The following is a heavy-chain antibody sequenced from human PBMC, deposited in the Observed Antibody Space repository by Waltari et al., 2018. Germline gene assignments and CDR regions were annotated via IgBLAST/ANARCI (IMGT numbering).Heavy chain of an antibody. CDR2: IYHSGST. J-gene: IGHJ4*02. CDR1: GYSIRSGYY. V-gene: IGHV4-38-2*01. Sequence: QVQLQESGPGLVKPSETLSPTCAVSGYSIRSGYYWGWLRQPPGKGLEWIGSIYHSGSTYYNPSLKSRVTISVDTSKNQFSLKLSSVTAADTAVYYCARLPAGYGDSSDYWGQGTLVTVSS. CDR3: ARLPAGYGDSSDY. D-gene: IGHD4-17*01.